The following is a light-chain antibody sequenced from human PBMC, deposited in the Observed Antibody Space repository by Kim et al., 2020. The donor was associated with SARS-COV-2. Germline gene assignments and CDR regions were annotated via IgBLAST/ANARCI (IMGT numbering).Light chain of an antibody. CDR1: SLRSYY. V-gene: IGLV3-19*01. J-gene: IGLJ2*01. CDR2: GKN. CDR3: NSRDSSGNHHVV. Sequence: GQTVRITCQGDSLRSYYASWYQQKPGQAPVLVIYGKNNRPSGIPDRFSGSSSGNTASLTITGAQAEDEADYYCNSRDSSGNHHVVFGGGTKVTVL.